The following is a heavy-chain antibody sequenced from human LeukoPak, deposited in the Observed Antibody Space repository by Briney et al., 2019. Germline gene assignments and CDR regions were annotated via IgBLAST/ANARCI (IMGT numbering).Heavy chain of an antibody. CDR2: INEDGSAK. Sequence: GGSLTLSCADSGFTFSRSWMTWVRQAPGEGREGVANINEDGSAKNYVDSVKGRFTISRDNAKSTLYLEMNSLRAEDTAVYYCARDAGYDRFDYWGQGTLVTVSS. D-gene: IGHD3-22*01. CDR1: GFTFSRSW. CDR3: ARDAGYDRFDY. V-gene: IGHV3-7*05. J-gene: IGHJ4*02.